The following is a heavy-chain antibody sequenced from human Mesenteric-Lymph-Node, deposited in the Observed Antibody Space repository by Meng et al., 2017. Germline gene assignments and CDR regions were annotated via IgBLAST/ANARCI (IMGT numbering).Heavy chain of an antibody. CDR1: GYTSTSSG. D-gene: IGHD3-3*01. Sequence: ASVKVFCKASGYTSTSSGISWVRQAPGHGLEWMGWISAYNGNTNYAQKLQGRVTMTTDTSTSTAYMELRSLRSDDTAVYYCARDHRGRFLEWLFLDNYYYYGMDVWGQGTTVTVSS. CDR2: ISAYNGNT. J-gene: IGHJ6*02. CDR3: ARDHRGRFLEWLFLDNYYYYGMDV. V-gene: IGHV1-18*01.